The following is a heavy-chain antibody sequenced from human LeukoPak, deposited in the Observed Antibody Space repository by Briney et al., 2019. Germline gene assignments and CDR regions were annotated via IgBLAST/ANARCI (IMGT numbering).Heavy chain of an antibody. J-gene: IGHJ6*03. Sequence: ASVKVSCKASGYTFTGYYMHWVRQAPGQGLEWMGRINPNSGGTNYARKFQGRVTMTRDTSISTAYMELSRLRSDDTAVYYCARDPLQDYYYYMDVWGKGTTVTVSS. CDR2: INPNSGGT. CDR3: ARDPLQDYYYYMDV. CDR1: GYTFTGYY. D-gene: IGHD1-1*01. V-gene: IGHV1-2*06.